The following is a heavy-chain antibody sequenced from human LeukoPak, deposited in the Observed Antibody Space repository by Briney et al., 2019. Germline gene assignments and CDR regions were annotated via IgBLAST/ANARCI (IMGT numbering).Heavy chain of an antibody. Sequence: GGSLRLSCAASGFTVSSNYMSWVRQAPGKGLEWVSVIYSGGSTYYADSVKGRFTISRDNSKNTLYLQMNSLRAEDTAVYYCARDCGGDCYPYYYYGMDVWGQGTTVTVSS. CDR2: IYSGGST. J-gene: IGHJ6*02. D-gene: IGHD2-21*02. CDR3: ARDCGGDCYPYYYYGMDV. V-gene: IGHV3-66*01. CDR1: GFTVSSNY.